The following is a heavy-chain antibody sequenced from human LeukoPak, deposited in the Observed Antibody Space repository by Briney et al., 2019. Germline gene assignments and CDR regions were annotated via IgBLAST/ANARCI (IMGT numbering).Heavy chain of an antibody. D-gene: IGHD6-19*01. J-gene: IGHJ6*02. CDR2: ISGSGGST. CDR1: GFTFSSYA. CDR3: AKSSSGWDLYYYYGMDV. Sequence: GGSLRLSCAASGFTFSSYAMSWVRPAPGKGLEWVSAISGSGGSTYYADSVKGRFTISRDNSKNTLYLQMNSLRAEDTAVYYCAKSSSGWDLYYYYGMDVWGQGTTVTVSS. V-gene: IGHV3-23*01.